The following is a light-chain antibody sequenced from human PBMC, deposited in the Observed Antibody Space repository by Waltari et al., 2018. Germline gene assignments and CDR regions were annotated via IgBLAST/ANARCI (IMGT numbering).Light chain of an antibody. Sequence: QSALTQPASVSESPGQSITISCTGTSSDVGGYNYVSWYQHHPGKAPKLMIYDVSHRPSGVSDRFSGSKSGNTASLNISGLQAEDEADYFCSSYTSISTWVFGGGTKLTVL. CDR2: DVS. CDR1: SSDVGGYNY. J-gene: IGLJ3*02. V-gene: IGLV2-14*03. CDR3: SSYTSISTWV.